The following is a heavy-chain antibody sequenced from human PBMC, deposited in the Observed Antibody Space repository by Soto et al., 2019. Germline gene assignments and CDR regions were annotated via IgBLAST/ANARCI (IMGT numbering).Heavy chain of an antibody. CDR1: GGSISSYY. CDR3: ARHGGRFLEWTSYYYYYMDV. D-gene: IGHD3-3*01. V-gene: IGHV4-59*08. Sequence: SETLSLTCTVSGGSISSYYWSWIRQPPGKGLEWIGYIYYSGSTNYNPSLKSRVTISVDTSKNQFSLKLSSVTAADTAVYYCARHGGRFLEWTSYYYYYMDVWGKGTTVTVSS. J-gene: IGHJ6*03. CDR2: IYYSGST.